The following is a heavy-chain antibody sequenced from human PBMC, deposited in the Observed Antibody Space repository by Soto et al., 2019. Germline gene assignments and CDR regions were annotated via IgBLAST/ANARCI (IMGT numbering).Heavy chain of an antibody. V-gene: IGHV1-18*01. J-gene: IGHJ6*02. D-gene: IGHD3-22*01. CDR1: GYTFTSYG. CDR3: ARELYDSSGYYKVYYYYGMDV. CDR2: ISVYNGNT. Sequence: GASVKVSCKASGYTFTSYGISWVRQAPGQGLEWMGWISVYNGNTNYAQKLQGRVTMTTDTSTSTAYMELRSLRSDDTAVYYCARELYDSSGYYKVYYYYGMDVWGQGTTVTVSS.